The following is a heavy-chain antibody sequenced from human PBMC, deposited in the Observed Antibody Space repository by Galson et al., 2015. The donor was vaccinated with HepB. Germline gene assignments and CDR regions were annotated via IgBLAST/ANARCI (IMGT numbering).Heavy chain of an antibody. J-gene: IGHJ4*02. CDR3: ARDSSSSSSGEYSDY. D-gene: IGHD6-6*01. V-gene: IGHV4-61*02. CDR1: GGSISSGSYY. Sequence: TLSLTCTVSGGSISSGSYYWSWIRQPAGKGLEWIGRIYTSGSTNYNPSLKSRVTISVDTSKNQFSLKLSSVTAADTAVYYCARDSSSSSSGEYSDYWGQGTLVTVSS. CDR2: IYTSGST.